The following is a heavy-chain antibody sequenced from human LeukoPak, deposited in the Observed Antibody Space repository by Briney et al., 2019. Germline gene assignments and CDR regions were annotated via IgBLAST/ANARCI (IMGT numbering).Heavy chain of an antibody. CDR1: GGSFSGYY. V-gene: IGHV4-34*01. J-gene: IGHJ4*02. D-gene: IGHD5-24*01. CDR3: AILAGMATMDLLGLG. CDR2: INHSGGT. Sequence: SETLSLTCAVYGGSFSGYYWSWIRQPPGKGLEWIGEINHSGGTNYNPSLKSRVTISVDTSKNQFSLKLSSVTAADTAVYYCAILAGMATMDLLGLGWGQRTLVTVSS.